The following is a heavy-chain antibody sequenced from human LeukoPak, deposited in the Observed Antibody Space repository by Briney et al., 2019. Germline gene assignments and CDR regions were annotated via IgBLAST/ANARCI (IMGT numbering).Heavy chain of an antibody. Sequence: GGSLRLSCAASGFTFDDYAMHWVRQAPGKGLEWVSLISWDGGTTFYADSVKGRFTISRDKSRNSLYLEMNSLRAEDTALYYCGKDREGAIAAAGIDYWGQGTLVTVSS. CDR1: GFTFDDYA. CDR3: GKDREGAIAAAGIDY. D-gene: IGHD6-13*01. CDR2: ISWDGGTT. V-gene: IGHV3-43D*03. J-gene: IGHJ4*02.